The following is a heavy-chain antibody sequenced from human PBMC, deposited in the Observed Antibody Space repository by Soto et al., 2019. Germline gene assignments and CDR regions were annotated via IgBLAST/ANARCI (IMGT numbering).Heavy chain of an antibody. D-gene: IGHD3-3*01. CDR1: GFTFSNAW. V-gene: IGHV3-15*01. CDR3: ATDYTIFGAIVEYYFDS. Sequence: TGGSLRLSCAASGFTFSNAWMSWVRQAPGKGLEWVGRTKSKADGGTTDYAAPVKGRFSIPRDDSKNTLYLQMSSLKTEDTAVYYCATDYTIFGAIVEYYFDSWGQGTRVTVSS. J-gene: IGHJ4*02. CDR2: TKSKADGGTT.